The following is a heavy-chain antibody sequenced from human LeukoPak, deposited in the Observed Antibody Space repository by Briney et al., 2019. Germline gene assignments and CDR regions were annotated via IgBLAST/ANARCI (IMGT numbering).Heavy chain of an antibody. CDR3: AKEGDQLGDGDHIDY. CDR1: GFIFEDYA. D-gene: IGHD4-17*01. V-gene: IGHV3-9*01. J-gene: IGHJ4*02. CDR2: ISWGSGSV. Sequence: GGSLRLSCTASGFIFEDYAMYWVRQGPGKGLEWVSGISWGSGSVDYADSVKGRFTISRDNAKNSLYLQMNSLRAEDTALYYCAKEGDQLGDGDHIDYWGQGTLVTVSS.